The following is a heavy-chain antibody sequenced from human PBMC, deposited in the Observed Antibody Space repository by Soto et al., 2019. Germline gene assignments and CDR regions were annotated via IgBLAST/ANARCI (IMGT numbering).Heavy chain of an antibody. D-gene: IGHD3-16*01. J-gene: IGHJ5*02. CDR3: ARVMGGAYALFDP. CDR2: IYYSGST. CDR1: GGSISSGDYY. V-gene: IGHV4-30-4*01. Sequence: PSETLSLTCTVSGGSISSGDYYWSWIRQPPGKGLEWIGYIYYSGSTYYNPSLKSRVTISVDTSKNQFSLKLSSVTAADTAVYYCARVMGGAYALFDPWGQGTLVTVSS.